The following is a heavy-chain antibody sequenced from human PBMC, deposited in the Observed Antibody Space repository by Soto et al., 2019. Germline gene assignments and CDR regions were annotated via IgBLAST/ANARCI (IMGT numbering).Heavy chain of an antibody. V-gene: IGHV3-74*01. J-gene: IGHJ6*01. D-gene: IGHD2-2*01. CDR3: ARASAGYSSTSCYLFEL. CDR2: INSDGSST. CDR1: GFTFSSYW. Sequence: EVQLVESGGGLVQPGGSLRLSCAASGFTFSSYWMHWVRQAPGKGLVWVSRINSDGSSTSYADSVKGRFTISRDNAKNTLYLQMNSLRDEDTAVYYCARASAGYSSTSCYLFELLGQGNTVNVPS.